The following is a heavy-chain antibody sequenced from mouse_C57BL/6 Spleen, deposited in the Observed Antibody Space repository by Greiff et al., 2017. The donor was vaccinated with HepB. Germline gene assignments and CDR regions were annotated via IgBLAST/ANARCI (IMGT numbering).Heavy chain of an antibody. CDR2: ILPGSGST. CDR3: ARPHYYGSSYGYFDY. J-gene: IGHJ2*01. Sequence: QVQLQQSGAELMKPGASVKLSCKATGYTFTGYWIEWVKQRPGHGLEWIGEILPGSGSTNYNEKFKGKATFTADTSSNTAYMQLSSPTTEDSAIYYCARPHYYGSSYGYFDYWGQGTTLTVSS. D-gene: IGHD1-1*01. V-gene: IGHV1-9*01. CDR1: GYTFTGYW.